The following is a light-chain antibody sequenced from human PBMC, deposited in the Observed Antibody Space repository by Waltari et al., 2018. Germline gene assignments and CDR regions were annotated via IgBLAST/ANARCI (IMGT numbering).Light chain of an antibody. J-gene: IGLJ3*02. CDR3: QTGGHGTWV. Sequence: QLVLTQSPSASASLGASVKLTCTLSSGHSTNIIAWLQQQPEKGPRYLMNINSDGSHNKGVGIPVRFSGSSSGAERYLTISSLQSEDEADYYCQTGGHGTWVFGGGTRLTVL. V-gene: IGLV4-69*01. CDR2: INSDGSH. CDR1: SGHSTNI.